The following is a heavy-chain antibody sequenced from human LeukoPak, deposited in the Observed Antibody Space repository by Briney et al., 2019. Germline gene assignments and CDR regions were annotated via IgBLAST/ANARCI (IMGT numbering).Heavy chain of an antibody. Sequence: GGSLSLSCAASGFTFSIYWMSWVRQAPGKGLEWVANIKQDGSEKYYVDSVKGRFTISRDNAKNSLYLQMDSLRAEDTAVYYCARDMDFDYWGQGTLVTVSS. J-gene: IGHJ4*02. CDR1: GFTFSIYW. CDR2: IKQDGSEK. V-gene: IGHV3-7*01. CDR3: ARDMDFDY. D-gene: IGHD3-10*01.